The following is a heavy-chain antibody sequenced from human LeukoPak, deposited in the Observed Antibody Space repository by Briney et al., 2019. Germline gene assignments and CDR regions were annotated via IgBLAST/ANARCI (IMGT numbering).Heavy chain of an antibody. Sequence: ASVKVSCKASSYTFISYGISWVRQAPGQGLEWMGWISADKGNTNSAQRFQGRVTMTTDTSTSTAYMELRSLRSEDTAVYYCATDTREVLCLAFDIWGQGTMVTVSS. CDR3: ATDTREVLCLAFDI. D-gene: IGHD1-26*01. CDR2: ISADKGNT. CDR1: SYTFISYG. J-gene: IGHJ3*02. V-gene: IGHV1-18*01.